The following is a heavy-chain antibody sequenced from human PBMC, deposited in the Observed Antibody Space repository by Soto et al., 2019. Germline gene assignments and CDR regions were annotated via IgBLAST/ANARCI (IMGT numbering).Heavy chain of an antibody. CDR1: GGSITSSYY. CDR3: ATIPATTILTDY. J-gene: IGHJ4*02. V-gene: IGHV4-39*01. D-gene: IGHD2-2*02. CDR2: IYYSGST. Sequence: QLQLQESGPGLVKPSETLSLTCTVSGGSITSSYYWGWIRQPPGKGLEWIGSIYYSGSTYHNPSLKSRVTISVDTSKNQFSLKLSSVTAADTAVYYCATIPATTILTDYWGQGTLVTVSS.